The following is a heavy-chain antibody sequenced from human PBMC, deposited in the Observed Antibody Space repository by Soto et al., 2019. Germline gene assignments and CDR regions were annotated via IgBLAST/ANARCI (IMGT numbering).Heavy chain of an antibody. J-gene: IGHJ2*01. CDR3: ARYGDYGWYFDL. D-gene: IGHD4-17*01. V-gene: IGHV2-5*02. Sequence: QITLKESGPTLVKPTQTLTLTCTFSGFSLSTSGVGVGWIRQPQGKALEWLALIYWDDDKRYSPSLKSRLTITKDTSKNQVVLTMTNMDPVDTATYYCARYGDYGWYFDLWVRGTLVTVSS. CDR2: IYWDDDK. CDR1: GFSLSTSGVG.